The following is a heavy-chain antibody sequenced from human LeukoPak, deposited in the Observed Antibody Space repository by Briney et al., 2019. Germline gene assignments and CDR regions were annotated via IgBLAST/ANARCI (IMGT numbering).Heavy chain of an antibody. CDR1: GFTFSSYG. V-gene: IGHV3-30*02. D-gene: IGHD3-10*01. CDR3: AKDRDYYGSGSYPDY. Sequence: PGGSLRLSCAASGFTFSSYGMHWVRQAPGEGLEWVAFIRYDGSNKYYADSVKGRFTIFRDNSKNTLYLQMNSLRAEDTAVYYCAKDRDYYGSGSYPDYWGQGTLVTVSS. CDR2: IRYDGSNK. J-gene: IGHJ4*02.